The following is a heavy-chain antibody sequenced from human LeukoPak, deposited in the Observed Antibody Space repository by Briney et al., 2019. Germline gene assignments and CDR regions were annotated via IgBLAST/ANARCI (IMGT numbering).Heavy chain of an antibody. J-gene: IGHJ3*02. CDR1: GYTFTGYY. D-gene: IGHD1-26*01. CDR2: IDPNSGGT. V-gene: IGHV1-2*02. Sequence: EASVKVSCTASGYTFTGYYIHWVRQAPGQGLEWMAWIDPNSGGTNYAQKLQGRVTMTRDTSISTAYMELSRLRSDDTAVYYCASVVGAPAFDIWGQGTMVTVSS. CDR3: ASVVGAPAFDI.